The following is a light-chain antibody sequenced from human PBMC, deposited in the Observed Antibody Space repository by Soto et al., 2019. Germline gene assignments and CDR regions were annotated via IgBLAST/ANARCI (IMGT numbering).Light chain of an antibody. CDR2: AAF. J-gene: IGKJ4*01. CDR3: QQANSFPLT. CDR1: QGINSD. V-gene: IGKV1-13*02. Sequence: AIQLTQSPSSLSASVGDRVDITCRASQGINSDLAWYQQKPGKAPKLLIFAAFSLENGVPSRFSGSGSGTDFTLTISSLQPEDFATYYCQQANSFPLTFGGGTKVDIK.